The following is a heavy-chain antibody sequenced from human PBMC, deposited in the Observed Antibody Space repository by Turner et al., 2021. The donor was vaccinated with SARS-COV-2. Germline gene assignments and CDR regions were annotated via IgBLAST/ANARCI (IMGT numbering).Heavy chain of an antibody. Sequence: EVQLVESGGGLVQPGGSLRLSCAASGFTFISYWMHWVRQAPGKGLGWVSRINSDGSSTSYADSVKGRFTISRDNAMNTLYLQRNSLRAEDTAVYYCAREGVGVTYYSDYWGQGTLVTVSS. CDR3: AREGVGVTYYSDY. V-gene: IGHV3-74*01. CDR1: GFTFISYW. D-gene: IGHD1-26*01. J-gene: IGHJ4*02. CDR2: INSDGSST.